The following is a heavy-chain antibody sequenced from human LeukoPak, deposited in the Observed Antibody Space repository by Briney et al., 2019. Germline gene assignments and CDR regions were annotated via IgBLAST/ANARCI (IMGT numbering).Heavy chain of an antibody. J-gene: IGHJ4*02. V-gene: IGHV3-53*01. D-gene: IGHD3-22*01. CDR1: GFTFSSYS. Sequence: GGSLRPSCAASGFTFSSYSMSWVRQAPGKGLEWVSVIYSGGSTYYADSVKGRFTISRDNSKNTLYLQMNSLRAEDTAVYYCARVADYYDSSGFYYFDYWGQGTLVTVSS. CDR3: ARVADYYDSSGFYYFDY. CDR2: IYSGGST.